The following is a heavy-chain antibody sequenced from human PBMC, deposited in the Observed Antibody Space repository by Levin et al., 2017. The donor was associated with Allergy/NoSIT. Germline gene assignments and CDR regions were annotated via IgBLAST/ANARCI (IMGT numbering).Heavy chain of an antibody. V-gene: IGHV4-4*07. J-gene: IGHJ4*02. Sequence: SQTLSLTCSVSGDYINFYYWSWIRQPAGEGLEWIGRIYSSGSTNYNPSLKSRVTMSVDPSKNQFSLKLTSVTAADTAVYYCARWVAAPSQSAYYFDYWGQGILVTVSS. CDR3: ARWVAAPSQSAYYFDY. CDR1: GDYINFYY. CDR2: IYSSGST.